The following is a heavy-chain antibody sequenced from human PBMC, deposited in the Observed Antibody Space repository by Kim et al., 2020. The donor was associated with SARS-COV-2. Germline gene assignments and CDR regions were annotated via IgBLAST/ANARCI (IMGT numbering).Heavy chain of an antibody. V-gene: IGHV3-30*07. CDR3: ARGHGQQLFAFDI. J-gene: IGHJ3*02. Sequence: YEADSVKGRLTMSRDNSKNTLYLQRNSLRDQDTAVYYCARGHGQQLFAFDIWGQGTMVTVSS. D-gene: IGHD6-13*01.